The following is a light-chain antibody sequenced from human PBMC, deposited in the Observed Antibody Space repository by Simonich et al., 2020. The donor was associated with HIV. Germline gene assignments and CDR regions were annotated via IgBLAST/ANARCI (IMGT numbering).Light chain of an antibody. CDR2: EVS. CDR1: SSDVGGYNY. Sequence: QSALTQPPSASGSPGQSVTISCTGTSSDVGGYNYVSWYQQHPGKAPKLMIYEVSKRPSGVPDRFSGSKSGNTGSLTVSGLQAEDEADYYCSSYTSSSTWVFGGGTKLTVL. J-gene: IGLJ3*02. V-gene: IGLV2-8*01. CDR3: SSYTSSSTWV.